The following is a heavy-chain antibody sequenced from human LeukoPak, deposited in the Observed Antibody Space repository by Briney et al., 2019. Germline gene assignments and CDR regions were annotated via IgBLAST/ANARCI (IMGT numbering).Heavy chain of an antibody. CDR1: GYTLTELS. CDR2: FDPEDGET. CDR3: ATGDPKMTTTTDALDI. J-gene: IGHJ3*02. Sequence: ASVKVSCMVSGYTLTELSMHWVRQAPGKGLEWMGGFDPEDGETIYAQKFQGRVTMTEDTSTDTAYMELSSLRSEDTAVYYCATGDPKMTTTTDALDIWGQGTMVTVSS. D-gene: IGHD5-24*01. V-gene: IGHV1-24*01.